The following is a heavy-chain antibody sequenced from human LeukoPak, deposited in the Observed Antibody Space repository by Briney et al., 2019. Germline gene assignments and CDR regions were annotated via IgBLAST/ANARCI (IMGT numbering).Heavy chain of an antibody. V-gene: IGHV5-51*01. J-gene: IGHJ6*02. CDR2: IYPGDSDT. CDR1: GYSFTSYW. D-gene: IGHD2-21*02. CDR3: ARASKYCGGDCYPGHYYYYYGMDV. Sequence: GESLKISCQGSGYSFTSYWIGWVRQMPGKGLEWMGIIYPGDSDTRYSPSFQGQVTISADKSISTAYLQWSSLKASDTAMYYCARASKYCGGDCYPGHYYYYYGMDVWGQGTTVTVSS.